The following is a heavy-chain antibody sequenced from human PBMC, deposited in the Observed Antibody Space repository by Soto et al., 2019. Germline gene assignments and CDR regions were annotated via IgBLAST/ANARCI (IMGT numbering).Heavy chain of an antibody. J-gene: IGHJ4*02. Sequence: PSETLSLTCAVYGGSFSGYYWSWIRQPPGKGLEWIGEINHSGSTNYNPSLKSRVTISVDTSKNQVSLTLTSVPAADTAVYYCARKCSYWGQGALVTVSS. V-gene: IGHV4-34*01. D-gene: IGHD3-10*02. CDR2: INHSGST. CDR1: GGSFSGYY. CDR3: ARKCSY.